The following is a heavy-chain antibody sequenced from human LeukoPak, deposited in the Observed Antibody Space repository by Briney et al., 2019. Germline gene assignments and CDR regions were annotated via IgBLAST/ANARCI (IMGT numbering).Heavy chain of an antibody. V-gene: IGHV1-69*05. CDR1: GGTFSSYA. Sequence: SVKVSCKASGGTFSSYAISWVRQAPGQGLEWMGGIIPIFGTANYTQKFQGRVTITTDESTSTAYMELSSLRSEDTAVYYCARGILYCSSTSCYLRGNYYYYYMDVWGKGTTVTVSS. CDR3: ARGILYCSSTSCYLRGNYYYYYMDV. CDR2: IIPIFGTA. J-gene: IGHJ6*03. D-gene: IGHD2-2*01.